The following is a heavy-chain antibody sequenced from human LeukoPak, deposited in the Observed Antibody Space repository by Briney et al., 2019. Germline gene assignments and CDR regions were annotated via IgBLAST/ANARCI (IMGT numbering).Heavy chain of an antibody. CDR1: GGSISSGDYY. J-gene: IGHJ4*02. D-gene: IGHD3-10*01. V-gene: IGHV4-30-4*01. Sequence: SQTLSLTCTVSGGSISSGDYYWRWIRQPPGKGLEWIAYIYYSGSTYYNPSLKSRITISVDTSKNQFSLKLSSVTAAYTAVYYCASYTLWFGELYYFDYWGQGTLVTVSS. CDR2: IYYSGST. CDR3: ASYTLWFGELYYFDY.